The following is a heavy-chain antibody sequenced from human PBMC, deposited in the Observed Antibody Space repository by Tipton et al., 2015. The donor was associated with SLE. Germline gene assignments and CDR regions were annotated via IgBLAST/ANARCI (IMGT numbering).Heavy chain of an antibody. D-gene: IGHD6-19*01. V-gene: IGHV3-48*03. J-gene: IGHJ4*02. CDR2: ISSSGSTI. CDR1: GFTFSSYE. CDR3: ARVRGSGWSYYFDY. Sequence: GSLRLSCAASGFTFSSYEMNWVRQAPGKGLEWVSYISSSGSTIYYADSVKGRFTISRDNAKNSLYLQMNSLRAEDTAVYYCARVRGSGWSYYFDYWGQGTLVTVSS.